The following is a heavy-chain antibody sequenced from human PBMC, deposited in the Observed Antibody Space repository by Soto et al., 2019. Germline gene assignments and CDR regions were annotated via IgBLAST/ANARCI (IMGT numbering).Heavy chain of an antibody. J-gene: IGHJ4*02. V-gene: IGHV3-30-3*01. CDR1: GFSFSVYA. CDR3: ASGAAFYYDTSRY. CDR2: ISPNGNNQ. Sequence: GGSLRLSCAAPGFSFSVYALHWIRQAPGEGLEWVAVISPNGNNQYYTDSVKGRFTISRDTSKSTLSLQMTSLRPEDTAVYYCASGAAFYYDTSRYWGQGTLVTVSS. D-gene: IGHD3-22*01.